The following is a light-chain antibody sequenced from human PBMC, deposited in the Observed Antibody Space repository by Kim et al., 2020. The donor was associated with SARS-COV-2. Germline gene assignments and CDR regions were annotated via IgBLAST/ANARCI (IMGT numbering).Light chain of an antibody. CDR1: QDISNH. Sequence: ASVGDRVTIACQASQDISNHLNWYQQKPGKAPKVLIYDASNLETGGPSRFSGSRSGTDFNFAISSLQPEDITTYYCQQYHNLPWTFGQGTKVDIK. J-gene: IGKJ1*01. CDR2: DAS. V-gene: IGKV1-33*01. CDR3: QQYHNLPWT.